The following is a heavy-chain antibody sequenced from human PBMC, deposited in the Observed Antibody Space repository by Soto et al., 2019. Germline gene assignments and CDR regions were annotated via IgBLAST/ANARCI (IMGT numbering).Heavy chain of an antibody. CDR2: IIPIFGTA. Sequence: QVQLVQSGAEVKKPGSSVKVSCKASGGTFSSYAISWVRQAPGQGLEWMGGIIPIFGTANYAQKFQGRVTMTADESTSTADRELSSLRSEDTAVYYCARGPYGGGDCSTLGDCWYFDLWGRGTLVTDST. CDR3: ARGPYGGGDCSTLGDCWYFDL. V-gene: IGHV1-69*01. CDR1: GGTFSSYA. D-gene: IGHD2-21*02. J-gene: IGHJ2*01.